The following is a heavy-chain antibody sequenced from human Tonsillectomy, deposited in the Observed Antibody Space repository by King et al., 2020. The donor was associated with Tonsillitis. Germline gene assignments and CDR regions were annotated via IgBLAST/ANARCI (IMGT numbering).Heavy chain of an antibody. Sequence: QLQLQESGSGLVKPSQTLSLTCAVSGGSISSGGYSWSWIRQPPGKGLEWIGYIYHTGSTYYNPSLQSRVTISVDRSKSQFSLKLSSVTAADTAVYYCARGAYCGGDCFWYFDFWGRGTLVTVSS. CDR1: GGSISSGGYS. D-gene: IGHD2-21*01. CDR3: ARGAYCGGDCFWYFDF. V-gene: IGHV4-30-2*01. CDR2: IYHTGST. J-gene: IGHJ2*01.